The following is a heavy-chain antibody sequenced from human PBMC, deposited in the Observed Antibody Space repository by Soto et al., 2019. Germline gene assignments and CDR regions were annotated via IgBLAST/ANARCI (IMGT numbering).Heavy chain of an antibody. V-gene: IGHV1-46*02. Sequence: ASVKVSCKAFGYTFNAFYMHWVRQAPGQGLEWMGVINPSGDGTSYAQKFQGRVTMTRDTSTSTVYMELSSLRSEDTAVYYCARLALGYDYAGVWRKGTTVTSSS. D-gene: IGHD6-13*01. J-gene: IGHJ6*03. CDR3: ARLALGYDYAGV. CDR2: INPSGDGT. CDR1: GYTFNAFY.